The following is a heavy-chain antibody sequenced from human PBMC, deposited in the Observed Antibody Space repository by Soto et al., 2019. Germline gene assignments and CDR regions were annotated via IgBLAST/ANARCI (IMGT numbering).Heavy chain of an antibody. V-gene: IGHV1-18*01. D-gene: IGHD5-12*01. J-gene: IGHJ1*01. CDR2: IRAYKSKT. CDR3: ASSGFSSPDYFHH. CDR1: ANTFTNYG. Sequence: ASVKVSCKASANTFTNYGLSWVRQAPGQGLEWKGRIRAYKSKTNYAQKLQGRDTKNTDTSTSTANMELRSLRSDYTVVYFGASSGFSSPDYFHHWGQGTLVTVSS.